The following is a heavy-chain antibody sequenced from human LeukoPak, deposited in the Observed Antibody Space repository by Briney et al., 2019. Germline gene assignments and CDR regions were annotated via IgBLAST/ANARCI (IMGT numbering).Heavy chain of an antibody. V-gene: IGHV3-11*04. CDR3: ARWRDYYDSSGYLDAFDI. J-gene: IGHJ3*02. CDR2: ISSSGSTI. D-gene: IGHD3-22*01. CDR1: GFTFSDYY. Sequence: GGSLRLSCAASGFTFSDYYMSWIRQAPGKGLEGVSYISSSGSTIYYADSVKGRFTISRDNAKNSLYLQMNSLRAEDTAVYYCARWRDYYDSSGYLDAFDIWGQGTMVTVSS.